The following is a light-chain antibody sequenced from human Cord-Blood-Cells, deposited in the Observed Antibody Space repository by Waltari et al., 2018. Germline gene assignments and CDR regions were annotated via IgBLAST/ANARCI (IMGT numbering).Light chain of an antibody. CDR3: QQYYSTPT. Sequence: DIVMTQSPDSLAVSLGERATINCKSSQSVLYSSNNKNYLAWYQQKPGQPPKLLIYWASTREXGVPDRFSGSGSGTDFTLTISSLQAEDVAVYYCQQYYSTPTFGQGTKVEIK. CDR2: WAS. J-gene: IGKJ1*01. CDR1: QSVLYSSNNKNY. V-gene: IGKV4-1*01.